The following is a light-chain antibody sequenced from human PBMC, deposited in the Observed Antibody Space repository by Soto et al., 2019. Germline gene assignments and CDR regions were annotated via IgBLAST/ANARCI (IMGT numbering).Light chain of an antibody. CDR2: DAS. CDR3: QQYDDWPRT. J-gene: IGKJ1*01. CDR1: QSIGNY. Sequence: EVVLTQSPATLSLSPGEGATLSCRASQSIGNYLAWYQQKPGQPPRLLIYDASSRATGIPSRFSGSGSGTEFTLTISSLKSEDFAVYYCQQYDDWPRTFGQGTKVDIK. V-gene: IGKV3-15*01.